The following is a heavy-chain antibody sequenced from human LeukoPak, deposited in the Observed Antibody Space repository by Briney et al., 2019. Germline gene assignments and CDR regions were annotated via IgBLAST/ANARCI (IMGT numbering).Heavy chain of an antibody. J-gene: IGHJ6*02. V-gene: IGHV4-59*01. CDR3: ASWPGGYYGMDV. CDR1: GGSISSYY. Sequence: PSETLSLTCTVSGGSISSYYWSWIRQPPGKGLEWTGYIYYSGSTNYNPSLKSRVTISVDTSKNQFSLKLSSVTAADTAVYYCASWPGGYYGMDVWGQGTLVTVSS. CDR2: IYYSGST.